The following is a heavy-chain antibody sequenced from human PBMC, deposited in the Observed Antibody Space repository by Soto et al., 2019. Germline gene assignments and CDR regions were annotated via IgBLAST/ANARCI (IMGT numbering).Heavy chain of an antibody. CDR1: GFSLTTDRVG. CDR3: AHADGGRSLY. CDR2: IYWDDSK. J-gene: IGHJ4*02. D-gene: IGHD1-26*01. Sequence: QITLKESGPTLVKPTQTLTLTCTFSGFSLTTDRVGVGWIRQPPGEALEWLAVIYWDDSKTYRPSLESRLTITKDTSKNQVALTMTNMDSLDTATYSCAHADGGRSLYWGQGTLVTVSS. V-gene: IGHV2-5*02.